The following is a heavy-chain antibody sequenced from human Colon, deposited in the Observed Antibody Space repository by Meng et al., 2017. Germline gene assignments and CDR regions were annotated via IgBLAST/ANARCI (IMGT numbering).Heavy chain of an antibody. CDR2: INSNGGST. V-gene: IGHV1-46*02. D-gene: IGHD5-18*01. J-gene: IGHJ6*02. CDR1: GYNFNNYY. Sequence: ASVKVSCKASGYNFNNYYIHWVRQAPGQGLEWMGIINSNGGSTSYAQQFKGRVTMTRDTSPSTVSMELISLRSEDTAVYYCARVDDVGYSYGGKYGMDVWGQGTMVTVSS. CDR3: ARVDDVGYSYGGKYGMDV.